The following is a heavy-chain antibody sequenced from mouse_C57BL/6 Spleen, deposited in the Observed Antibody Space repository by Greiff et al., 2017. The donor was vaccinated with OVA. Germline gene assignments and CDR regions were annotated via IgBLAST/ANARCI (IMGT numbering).Heavy chain of an antibody. CDR3: ASPTEFAY. D-gene: IGHD4-1*02. V-gene: IGHV5-17*01. Sequence: EVMLVESGGGLVKPGGSLKLSCAASGFTFSDYGMHWVRQAPEKGLEWVAYISSGSSTIYYADTVKGRFTISRDNAKNTLFLQMTSLRSEDTAMYYCASPTEFAYWGQGTLVTVSA. CDR1: GFTFSDYG. CDR2: ISSGSSTI. J-gene: IGHJ3*01.